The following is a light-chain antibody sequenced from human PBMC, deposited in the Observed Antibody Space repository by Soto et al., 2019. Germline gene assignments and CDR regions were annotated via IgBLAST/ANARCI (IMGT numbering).Light chain of an antibody. Sequence: DIQMTQSPSSLSASVGDRVTITCRASQSISINLNWYQQKAGQAPKLLISTASGLQSGVPSRFSGSGSGTDFTLTISSLQPEDCATYYCHQILSLRTFGQGPKVEMK. CDR1: QSISIN. J-gene: IGKJ1*01. CDR2: TAS. CDR3: HQILSLRT. V-gene: IGKV1-39*01.